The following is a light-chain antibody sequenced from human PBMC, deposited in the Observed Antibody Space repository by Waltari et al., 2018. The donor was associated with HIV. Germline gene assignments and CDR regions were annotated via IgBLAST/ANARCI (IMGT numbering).Light chain of an antibody. CDR2: GAS. CDR1: QSVSSTY. Sequence: DIVLTQSPGTLALSRGPRATLSCRASQSVSSTYLAWYQQKPGQPPRLLIYGASTRATGIPDRFSGSGSGTDFTLTISRVEPEDSAVYYCQQYRRSPLTFGGGTKVEIK. J-gene: IGKJ4*01. CDR3: QQYRRSPLT. V-gene: IGKV3-20*01.